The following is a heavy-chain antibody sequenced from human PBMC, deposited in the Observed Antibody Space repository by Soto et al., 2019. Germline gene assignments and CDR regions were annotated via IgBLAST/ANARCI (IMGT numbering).Heavy chain of an antibody. J-gene: IGHJ5*02. CDR2: IYHTGDT. Sequence: SETLSLTCTVSGYSISRGIFCAWSRQPPGKGLEWVGSIYHTGDTHYNPSLRSQVSMSVDASKNHFSLRLTYLTAADTAVYFCARDTNSLDLWGQGILVTVSS. CDR3: ARDTNSLDL. D-gene: IGHD2-8*01. CDR1: GYSISRGIF. V-gene: IGHV4-38-2*02.